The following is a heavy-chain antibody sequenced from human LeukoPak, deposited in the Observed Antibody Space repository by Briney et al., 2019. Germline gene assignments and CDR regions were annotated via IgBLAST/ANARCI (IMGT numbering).Heavy chain of an antibody. D-gene: IGHD3-3*01. J-gene: IGHJ4*02. CDR2: ISGSGGST. CDR1: GFTFSSYA. CDR3: AKDSHPPAVLRFLEWLSPYFGY. Sequence: GGSLRLSCAASGFTFSSYAMSWVRQAPGKGLEWVSAISGSGGSTYYADSVKGRFTISRDNSKNTLYLQMNSLRAEDTAVYYCAKDSHPPAVLRFLEWLSPYFGYWGQGTLVTVSS. V-gene: IGHV3-23*01.